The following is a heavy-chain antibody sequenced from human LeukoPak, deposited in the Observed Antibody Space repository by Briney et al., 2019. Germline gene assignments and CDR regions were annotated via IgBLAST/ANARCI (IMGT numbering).Heavy chain of an antibody. V-gene: IGHV3-33*01. CDR1: GFTFSSYG. Sequence: PGGSLRLSCAASGFTFSSYGMHWVRQAPGKGLEWVADIWYDGSNKYYADSVKGRFTISRDNSKNTLYLQMNSLRAEDTAIYYCARGGGYGESNWFDPWGQGTLVTVSS. D-gene: IGHD4-17*01. CDR2: IWYDGSNK. CDR3: ARGGGYGESNWFDP. J-gene: IGHJ5*02.